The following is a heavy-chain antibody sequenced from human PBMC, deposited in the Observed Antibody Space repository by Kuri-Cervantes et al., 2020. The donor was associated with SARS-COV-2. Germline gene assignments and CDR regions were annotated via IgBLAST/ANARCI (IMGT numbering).Heavy chain of an antibody. V-gene: IGHV3-11*03. Sequence: LSLTCEASGFTFSDYYMSWIRQAPGKGLEWVSYISSSSSYTNCADSVKGRFTISRDNAKNSLYLQMNSLRAEDTAVYYCARTYCSSTSCPRWFDPWGQGTLVTVSS. CDR2: ISSSSSYT. J-gene: IGHJ5*02. CDR3: ARTYCSSTSCPRWFDP. CDR1: GFTFSDYY. D-gene: IGHD2-2*01.